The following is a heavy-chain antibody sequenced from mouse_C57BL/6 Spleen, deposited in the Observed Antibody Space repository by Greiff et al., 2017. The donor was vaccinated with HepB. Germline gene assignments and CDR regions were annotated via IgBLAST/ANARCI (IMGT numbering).Heavy chain of an antibody. CDR1: GYTFTSYW. V-gene: IGHV1-52*01. Sequence: QVQLQQPGAELVRPGSSVKLSCKASGYTFTSYWMHWVKQRPIQGLEWIGNIDPSDSETHYNQKFKDKATLAVDKSSSTAYMQLSSLTSEDSAVYYCARGATDYFDYWGQGTTLTVSS. CDR2: IDPSDSET. CDR3: ARGATDYFDY. J-gene: IGHJ2*01.